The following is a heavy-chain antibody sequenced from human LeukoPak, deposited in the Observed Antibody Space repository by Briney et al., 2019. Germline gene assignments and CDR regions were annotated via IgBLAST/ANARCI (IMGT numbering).Heavy chain of an antibody. CDR2: IYYRGNT. Sequence: SETLSLTCTVSGGSISSYYWTWIRQPPGKGLEWIGYIYYRGNTNYNASLKSRVTISLDTSKSQFSLRLSSVTAADTAVYYCARDRGTMGYFDYWGQGTLVTVSS. J-gene: IGHJ4*02. CDR1: GGSISSYY. CDR3: ARDRGTMGYFDY. V-gene: IGHV4-59*01. D-gene: IGHD1-1*01.